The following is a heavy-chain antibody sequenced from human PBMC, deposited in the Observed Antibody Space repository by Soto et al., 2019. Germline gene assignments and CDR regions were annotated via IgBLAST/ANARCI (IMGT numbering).Heavy chain of an antibody. Sequence: LRLSCAASGFTFSSYGMHWVRQAPGKGLEWVAVISYDGSNKYYADSVKGRFTISRDNSKNTLYLQMNSLRAEDTAVYYCAKGDILTGPIWRYGMDVWGQGTTVTVSS. D-gene: IGHD3-9*01. CDR3: AKGDILTGPIWRYGMDV. J-gene: IGHJ6*02. CDR2: ISYDGSNK. CDR1: GFTFSSYG. V-gene: IGHV3-30*18.